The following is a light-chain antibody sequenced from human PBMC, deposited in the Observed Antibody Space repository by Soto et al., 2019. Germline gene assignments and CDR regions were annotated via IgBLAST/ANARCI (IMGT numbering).Light chain of an antibody. Sequence: QSVLTQPASVSGSPGQSITISCTGTSSDVGTYNYVSWYQQHPGKAPKLMIYEVSNRPSGVSNRFSGSKSGNTASLTISGLQAEDEADYYCSSYTSSSTLMVFGGGTKLTVL. J-gene: IGLJ2*01. CDR1: SSDVGTYNY. CDR3: SSYTSSSTLMV. CDR2: EVS. V-gene: IGLV2-14*01.